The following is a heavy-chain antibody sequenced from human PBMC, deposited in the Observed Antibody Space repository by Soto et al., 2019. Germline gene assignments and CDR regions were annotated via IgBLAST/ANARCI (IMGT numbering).Heavy chain of an antibody. J-gene: IGHJ4*03. CDR2: INAGNGNT. V-gene: IGHV1-3*01. CDR1: GYTFTSYA. CDR3: VRVGRTPRYSHI. D-gene: IGHD2-15*01. Sequence: GSAVKVSYKASGYTFTSYAMHWVRQAPGQRLEWMGWINAGNGNTKYAQKLQGRVTMTTDTSTSTAYMELRSLRSDDTAVYYCVRVGRTPRYSHIWCQGTMVTVFS.